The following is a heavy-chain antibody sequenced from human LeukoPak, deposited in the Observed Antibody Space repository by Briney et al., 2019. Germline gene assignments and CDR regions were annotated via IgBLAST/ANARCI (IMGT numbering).Heavy chain of an antibody. CDR3: ARDGSGYCSGGSCYLGDWYFDL. D-gene: IGHD2-15*01. Sequence: SETLSLTCAVYGGSFSGYYWSWIRQPPGKGLEWIGEINHSGSTNYNPSLKSRVTISVDTSKNQFSLKLSSVTAADTAVYYCARDGSGYCSGGSCYLGDWYFDLWGRGTLVTVSS. J-gene: IGHJ2*01. V-gene: IGHV4-34*01. CDR1: GGSFSGYY. CDR2: INHSGST.